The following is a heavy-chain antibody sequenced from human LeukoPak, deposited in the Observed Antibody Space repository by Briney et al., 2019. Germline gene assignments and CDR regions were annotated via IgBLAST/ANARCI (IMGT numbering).Heavy chain of an antibody. Sequence: SETLSLTRAVYGGSFSGYYWSWIRQPPGKGLEWIGEINHSGSTNYNPSLKSRVTISVDTSKNQFSLKLSSVTAADTAVYYCARPWKIGAFDIWGQGTMVTVSS. CDR2: INHSGST. J-gene: IGHJ3*02. CDR1: GGSFSGYY. V-gene: IGHV4-34*01. CDR3: ARPWKIGAFDI. D-gene: IGHD1-1*01.